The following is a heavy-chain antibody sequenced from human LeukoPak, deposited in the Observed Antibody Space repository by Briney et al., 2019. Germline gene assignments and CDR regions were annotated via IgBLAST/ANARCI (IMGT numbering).Heavy chain of an antibody. D-gene: IGHD4-17*01. CDR1: GYSISSGYY. Sequence: TSETLSLTCAVSGYSISSGYYWGWIRQPPGKGLEWIGSIYHSGSTYYDPSLKSRVTISVDTSKNQFSLKLSSVTAADTAVYYFARVSGRPIYGDYGHLTWYFDLWGRGTLVTV. CDR3: ARVSGRPIYGDYGHLTWYFDL. V-gene: IGHV4-38-2*01. J-gene: IGHJ2*01. CDR2: IYHSGST.